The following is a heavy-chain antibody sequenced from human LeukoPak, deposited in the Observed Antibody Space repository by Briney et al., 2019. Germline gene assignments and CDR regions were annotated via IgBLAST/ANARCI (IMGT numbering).Heavy chain of an antibody. J-gene: IGHJ4*02. D-gene: IGHD3-10*01. CDR1: GFTVSSKF. V-gene: IGHV3-74*01. CDR3: ATELREGY. CDR2: INSDGSST. Sequence: PGGSLRLSCAVSGFTVSSKFMSWVRQAPGKGLVWVSHINSDGSSTHYVDSVKGRFTISRDNAKNTLYLQMNSLRPEDTAVYYCATELREGYWGQGTLVTVSS.